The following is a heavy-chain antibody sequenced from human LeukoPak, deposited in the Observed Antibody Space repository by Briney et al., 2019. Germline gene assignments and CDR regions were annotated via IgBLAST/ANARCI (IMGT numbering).Heavy chain of an antibody. CDR2: ISAYNGNT. Sequence: VASVKVSCKASGYTCTSYGISWVRQAPGQGLEWMGWISAYNGNTKYAQKLQGRVTMTTDTSTSTADMELRSLRSDDTAVYYCARVTTPPPPDRYSYDPNFDYWGQGTLVTVSS. J-gene: IGHJ4*02. CDR3: ARVTTPPPPDRYSYDPNFDY. D-gene: IGHD5-18*01. CDR1: GYTCTSYG. V-gene: IGHV1-18*01.